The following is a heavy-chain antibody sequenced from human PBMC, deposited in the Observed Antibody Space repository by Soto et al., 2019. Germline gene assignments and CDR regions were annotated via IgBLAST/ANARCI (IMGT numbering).Heavy chain of an antibody. V-gene: IGHV4-39*01. Sequence: KPSETLSLTCTVSGGSISSSSYYWGWIRQPPGKGLEWIGSIYYSGSTYYNPSLKSRVTISVDTSKNQFSLKLSSVTAADTAVYYCASLPYCSGGSCYLGWFDPWGQGTLVTVSS. J-gene: IGHJ5*02. CDR1: GGSISSSSYY. CDR3: ASLPYCSGGSCYLGWFDP. CDR2: IYYSGST. D-gene: IGHD2-15*01.